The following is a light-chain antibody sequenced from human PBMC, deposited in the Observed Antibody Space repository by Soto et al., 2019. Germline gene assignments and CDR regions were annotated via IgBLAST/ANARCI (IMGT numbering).Light chain of an antibody. V-gene: IGLV2-8*01. Sequence: QSALTQSPSASGSPGQSVTISCTGTSSDVGSYNYVSWFQQHPDEAPKLIIYEVSQRPSGVPDRFSGSKSGNTASLTVSGLQAEDEADYYCSSYAGSTNFYVFGTGTKLTVL. CDR1: SSDVGSYNY. J-gene: IGLJ1*01. CDR3: SSYAGSTNFYV. CDR2: EVS.